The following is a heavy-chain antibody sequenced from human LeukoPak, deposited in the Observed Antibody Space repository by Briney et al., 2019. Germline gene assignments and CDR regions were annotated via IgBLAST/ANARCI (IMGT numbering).Heavy chain of an antibody. D-gene: IGHD4-17*01. V-gene: IGHV3-30-3*01. CDR1: GFTFSSYA. Sequence: GGSLRLSCAAFGFTFSSYAMHWVRQAPGKGLEWVAVISYDGSNKYYADSVKGRFTISRDNSKNTLYLQMNSLRAEDTAVYYCASTIVTTVYPPGWYFDLWGRGTQVTVSS. CDR3: ASTIVTTVYPPGWYFDL. CDR2: ISYDGSNK. J-gene: IGHJ2*01.